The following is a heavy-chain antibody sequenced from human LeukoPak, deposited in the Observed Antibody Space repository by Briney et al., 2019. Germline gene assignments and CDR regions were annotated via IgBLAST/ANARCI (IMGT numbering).Heavy chain of an antibody. CDR3: ARGTYYYDSSGYYLYYFDY. CDR2: INPSGGST. J-gene: IGHJ4*02. CDR1: GYTFTSYY. D-gene: IGHD3-22*01. Sequence: ASVKVSCKASGYTFTSYYMHWVRQAPGQGLEWMGIINPSGGSTRYAQKFQGRVTMTRDTSTSTVYMELSSLRSEDTAVYYCARGTYYYDSSGYYLYYFDYWGQGTLVTVSS. V-gene: IGHV1-46*01.